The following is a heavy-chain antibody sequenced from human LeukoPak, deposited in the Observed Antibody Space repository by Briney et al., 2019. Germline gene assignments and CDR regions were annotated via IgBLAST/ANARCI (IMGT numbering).Heavy chain of an antibody. CDR3: ARPKVAGQNWFDP. J-gene: IGHJ5*02. D-gene: IGHD6-19*01. Sequence: ASVKVSCKASGYTFTGYYMYWVRQAPGRGLEWMGWINPNSGGTNYAQKFQGRVTMTRDTSISTAYMELSRLRSDDTAVYYCARPKVAGQNWFDPWGQGTLVTVSS. CDR2: INPNSGGT. CDR1: GYTFTGYY. V-gene: IGHV1-2*02.